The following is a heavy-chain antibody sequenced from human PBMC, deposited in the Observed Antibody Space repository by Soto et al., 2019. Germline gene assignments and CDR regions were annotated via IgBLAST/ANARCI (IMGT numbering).Heavy chain of an antibody. CDR1: GFTFSNYA. V-gene: IGHV3-23*01. Sequence: EVQLLESGGGLVQPGGSLRLSCAASGFTFSNYAMNWVRQAPGKGLECVSVISDSGGTTYYADSVKGRFTVSRDNSEKTLYLQMNSLRAEDTAVYYCAKAFERLWPFDFWGQGTLVTVSS. J-gene: IGHJ4*02. D-gene: IGHD6-25*01. CDR3: AKAFERLWPFDF. CDR2: ISDSGGTT.